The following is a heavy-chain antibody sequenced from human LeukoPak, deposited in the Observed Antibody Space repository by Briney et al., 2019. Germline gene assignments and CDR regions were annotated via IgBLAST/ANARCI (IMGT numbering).Heavy chain of an antibody. V-gene: IGHV4-30-4*01. CDR3: AREFVAYYDFWSGYYTGYFDY. J-gene: IGHJ4*02. CDR2: IYYSGST. D-gene: IGHD3-3*01. CDR1: GGSISSGDYY. Sequence: SETLSLTCTVSGGSISSGDYYWSWIRQPPGKGLEWIGYIYYSGSTYYNPSLKSRVTISVDTSKNQFSLKLSSVTAADAAVYYCAREFVAYYDFWSGYYTGYFDYWGQGTLVTVSS.